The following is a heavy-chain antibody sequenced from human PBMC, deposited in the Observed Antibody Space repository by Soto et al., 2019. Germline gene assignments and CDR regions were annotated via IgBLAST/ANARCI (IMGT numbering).Heavy chain of an antibody. J-gene: IGHJ4*02. CDR2: IFWDDDK. Sequence: QITLKESGPTLVKPTQTLTLTCSFSGFSLSTSGVGVGWIRQPPEKALEWLALIFWDDDKRYSPSLKSRLPITKDTSKNQVVLTLTNMHPVDTATYYSARILPGTGGHFDYWGQGALVTVSS. V-gene: IGHV2-5*02. D-gene: IGHD2-8*02. CDR3: ARILPGTGGHFDY. CDR1: GFSLSTSGVG.